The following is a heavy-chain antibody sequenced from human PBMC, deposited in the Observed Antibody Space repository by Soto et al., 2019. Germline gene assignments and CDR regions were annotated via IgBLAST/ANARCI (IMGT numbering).Heavy chain of an antibody. D-gene: IGHD1-20*01. CDR3: ARTSSPYNWRGPQH. V-gene: IGHV1-69*12. CDR1: GGTVSKCA. Sequence: QVQQVQSGAEVKKPGTSVKVSCKASGGTVSKCASSWVRQAPGQRIEWMGGIIPIFGTANYAQNFQGRVTITADESTSTAYMELSSLRSEDTAVYYCARTSSPYNWRGPQHWGQGTLVTVSS. J-gene: IGHJ1*01. CDR2: IIPIFGTA.